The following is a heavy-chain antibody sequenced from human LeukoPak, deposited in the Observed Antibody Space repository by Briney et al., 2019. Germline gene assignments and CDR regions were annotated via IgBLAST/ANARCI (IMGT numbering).Heavy chain of an antibody. V-gene: IGHV1-8*01. CDR2: MNPNSGNR. Sequence: ASVKVSCKASGYTFTGYDINWVRQATGQGLEWMGWMNPNSGNRGYAQKFQGRVTMTRDTSISTAYMELSSLRSEDTAVYCCARVVGAIDYWGQGTLVTVSS. CDR3: ARVVGAIDY. J-gene: IGHJ4*02. CDR1: GYTFTGYD. D-gene: IGHD1-26*01.